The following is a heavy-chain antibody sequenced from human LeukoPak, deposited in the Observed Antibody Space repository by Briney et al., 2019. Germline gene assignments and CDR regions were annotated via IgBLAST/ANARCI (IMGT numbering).Heavy chain of an antibody. V-gene: IGHV4-34*01. Sequence: SETLSLTCAVYGGSFSGYFWTWIRQPPGKGLEWIGEVNHGGGTNYNPSLESRVTVSVDTSKNQFSLNLSSVTAADTAVYYCARVTRYNSASPFSHYYYMDVWGKGTTVTVSS. CDR3: ARVTRYNSASPFSHYYYMDV. J-gene: IGHJ6*03. D-gene: IGHD1-1*01. CDR2: VNHGGGT. CDR1: GGSFSGYF.